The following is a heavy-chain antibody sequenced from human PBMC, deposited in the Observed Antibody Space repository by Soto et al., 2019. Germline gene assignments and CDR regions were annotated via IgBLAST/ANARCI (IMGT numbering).Heavy chain of an antibody. D-gene: IGHD1-7*01. CDR1: GGTFSSYA. CDR2: IIPIFGTA. Sequence: GASVKVSCKASGGTFSSYAISWVRQAPGQGLEWMGGIIPIFGTANYAQKFQGRVTITADKSTSTAYMELSSLRSEDTAVYYCARDQLELRYRLVYYYGMDVWGQGTTVTVSS. V-gene: IGHV1-69*06. CDR3: ARDQLELRYRLVYYYGMDV. J-gene: IGHJ6*02.